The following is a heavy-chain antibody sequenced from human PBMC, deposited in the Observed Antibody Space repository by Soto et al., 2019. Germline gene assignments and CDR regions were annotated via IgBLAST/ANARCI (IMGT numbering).Heavy chain of an antibody. J-gene: IGHJ6*02. CDR2: IYWDDDK. Sequence: GSGPTLVNPTQTLTLTCTFSGFSLSTSGVGVGWIRQPPGKALEWLALIYWDDDKRYSPSLKSRLTITKDTSKNQVVLTMTNMDPVDTATYYCAHCNSSSWYYYYYYGMDVWGQGTTVTVSS. D-gene: IGHD6-13*01. V-gene: IGHV2-5*02. CDR1: GFSLSTSGVG. CDR3: AHCNSSSWYYYYYYGMDV.